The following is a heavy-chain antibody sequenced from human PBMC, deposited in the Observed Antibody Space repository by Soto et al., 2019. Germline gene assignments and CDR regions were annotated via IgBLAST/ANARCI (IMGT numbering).Heavy chain of an antibody. V-gene: IGHV4-31*03. Sequence: SETLSLTCTVSGGSIDSGNYYWSWIRQHPGKGLEWIGYMYYSGRTYYNPSLKSRATISIHTSKNQFSLNLNSVRAADTAVYYRARGIWDIVVESGLPLYFDYWGQGTLVTVSS. CDR3: ARGIWDIVVESGLPLYFDY. J-gene: IGHJ4*02. D-gene: IGHD2-21*01. CDR1: GGSIDSGNYY. CDR2: MYYSGRT.